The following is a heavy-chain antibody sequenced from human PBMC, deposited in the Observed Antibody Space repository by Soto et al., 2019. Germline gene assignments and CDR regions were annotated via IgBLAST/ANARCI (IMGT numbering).Heavy chain of an antibody. J-gene: IGHJ3*02. CDR2: INHSGST. V-gene: IGHV4-34*01. CDR1: GGSFSGYY. Sequence: PSETLSLTCAVYGGSFSGYYWSWIRQPPGKGLEWIGEINHSGSTNYNPSLKSRVTISVDTSKNQFSLKLSSVTAADTAVYYCARGMGKVVPAARKKDDAFDIWGQGTMVTVSS. D-gene: IGHD2-2*01. CDR3: ARGMGKVVPAARKKDDAFDI.